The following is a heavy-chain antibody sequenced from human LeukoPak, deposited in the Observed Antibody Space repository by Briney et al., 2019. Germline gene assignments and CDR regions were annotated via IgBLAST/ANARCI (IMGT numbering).Heavy chain of an antibody. Sequence: ASVKVSCKASGYTFSGFYIHWVRQAPGQGLEWMGWINPNSGGTNFAQKFQGRVTMTRDTSISTAYMELSRLRSDDTAVYHCATVNWHLSYDSSGYPGLGWFDPWGQGTLVTVSS. CDR1: GYTFSGFY. CDR3: ATVNWHLSYDSSGYPGLGWFDP. D-gene: IGHD3-22*01. V-gene: IGHV1-2*02. CDR2: INPNSGGT. J-gene: IGHJ5*02.